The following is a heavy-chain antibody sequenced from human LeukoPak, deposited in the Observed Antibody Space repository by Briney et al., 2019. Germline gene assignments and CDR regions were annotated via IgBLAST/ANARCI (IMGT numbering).Heavy chain of an antibody. CDR3: ARGARAGYNLEPFDY. CDR2: IYYSGST. J-gene: IGHJ4*02. Sequence: ASETLSLTCTVSGGSMSSYYWSWIRQPPGKGLEWIGYIYYSGSTKYNPSLKSRVTISVDTSKNQFSLKLSSVTAADTAVYYCARGARAGYNLEPFDYWGQGTLVTVSS. D-gene: IGHD5-24*01. V-gene: IGHV4-59*08. CDR1: GGSMSSYY.